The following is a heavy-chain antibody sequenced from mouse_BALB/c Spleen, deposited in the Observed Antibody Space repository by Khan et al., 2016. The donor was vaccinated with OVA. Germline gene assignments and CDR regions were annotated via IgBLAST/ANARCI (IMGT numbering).Heavy chain of an antibody. CDR3: ARYPSWDFDV. V-gene: IGHV1-63*02. CDR1: GYTFTNYL. Sequence: VQLQESGAELLRPGTSVKMSCKAGGYTFTNYLIGWVKQRPGHGLEWIGDIYPGGYYTNYNEKFKGKATLTADTSSSTVFMQLSSLSFEDSAIYYCARYPSWDFDVWGAGTTVTVSS. CDR2: IYPGGYYT. J-gene: IGHJ1*01.